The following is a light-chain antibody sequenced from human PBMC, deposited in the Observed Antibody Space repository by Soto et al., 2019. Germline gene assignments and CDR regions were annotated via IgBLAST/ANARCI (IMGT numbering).Light chain of an antibody. CDR1: QSIRYW. CDR3: QQYNTLST. CDR2: DAS. J-gene: IGKJ1*01. Sequence: DVQMTQSPSNLSESVGDRVTVTGRASQSIRYWVAWYQHKPRKAPKLLIYDASTLESGVPTSLSGSASGTDFTLTISRMNPDDFATYYCQQYNTLSTFGHGTKVDIK. V-gene: IGKV1-5*01.